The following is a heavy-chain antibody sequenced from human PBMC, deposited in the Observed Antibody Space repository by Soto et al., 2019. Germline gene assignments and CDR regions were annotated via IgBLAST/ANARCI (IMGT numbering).Heavy chain of an antibody. J-gene: IGHJ4*02. Sequence: QITLKESGPTLVKPTQTLTLTCTLSGFSLTTDRVGVGWIRQPPGEALEWLAVIYWDDSKTYRPSPESRLTITKDTSKNQVALTMTNMDSLDTATYYCAHAYGGRSLYWGQGTLVTVSS. CDR1: GFSLTTDRVG. V-gene: IGHV2-5*02. CDR2: IYWDDSK. CDR3: AHAYGGRSLY. D-gene: IGHD1-26*01.